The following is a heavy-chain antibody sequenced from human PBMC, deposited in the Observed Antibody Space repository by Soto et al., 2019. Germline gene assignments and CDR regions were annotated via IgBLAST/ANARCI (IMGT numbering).Heavy chain of an antibody. J-gene: IGHJ4*02. CDR3: ARQNYDSSGYYFDY. CDR1: GGSISSNSYY. D-gene: IGHD3-22*01. CDR2: IYYSGST. V-gene: IGHV4-39*01. Sequence: PSETLSLTCTVSGGSISSNSYYWGWVRQPPGKGLEWIGNIYYSGSTYYNPSLKSRVTLSVDTSKNQFSLKLSSVTAADTAVYYCARQNYDSSGYYFDYWGQGTLVTVSS.